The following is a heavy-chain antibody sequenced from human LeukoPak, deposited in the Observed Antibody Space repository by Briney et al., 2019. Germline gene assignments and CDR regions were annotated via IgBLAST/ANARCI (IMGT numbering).Heavy chain of an antibody. CDR1: GYNFPIYW. D-gene: IGHD6-13*01. Sequence: GESLKISCKGSGYNFPIYWIGWVRQMPGQGLEWMGIIYPDDSNTIYGPSFQGQVTISADKSINTAYLEWSSLKASDTAIYYCARQGAAGKYYYYNMDVWGKGTTVTVSS. V-gene: IGHV5-51*01. J-gene: IGHJ6*03. CDR3: ARQGAAGKYYYYNMDV. CDR2: IYPDDSNT.